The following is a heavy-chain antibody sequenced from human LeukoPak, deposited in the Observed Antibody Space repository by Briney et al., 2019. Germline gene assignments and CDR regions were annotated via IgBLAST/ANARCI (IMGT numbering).Heavy chain of an antibody. CDR3: AGVGATTWFDP. D-gene: IGHD1-26*01. CDR1: GYTFTSYY. CDR2: INPSGGST. J-gene: IGHJ5*02. Sequence: ASVKVSCKASGYTFTSYYMHWVRQAPGQGLEWMGIINPSGGSTSYAQKFQSRVTMTRDTSTSTVYMELSSLRSEDTAVYYCAGVGATTWFDPWGQGTLVTVSS. V-gene: IGHV1-46*01.